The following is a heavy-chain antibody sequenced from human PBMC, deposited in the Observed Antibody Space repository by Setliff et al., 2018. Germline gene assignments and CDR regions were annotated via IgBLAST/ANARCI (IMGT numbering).Heavy chain of an antibody. CDR3: VREGVDSRSSTDYRYYMDV. Sequence: SGGTFSSYGISWVRQAPGQGLEWMGGTIPMFGTTNYARKFQGRVTIITDESTSTAYMQLSSLGSEDTAVYYCVREGVDSRSSTDYRYYMDVWGKGTTVTVSS. CDR2: TIPMFGTT. D-gene: IGHD3-22*01. V-gene: IGHV1-69*05. CDR1: GGTFSSYG. J-gene: IGHJ6*03.